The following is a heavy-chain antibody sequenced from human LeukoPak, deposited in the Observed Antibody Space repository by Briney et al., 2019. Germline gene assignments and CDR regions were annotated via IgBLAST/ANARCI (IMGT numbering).Heavy chain of an antibody. CDR3: AKRVNGAFDI. CDR1: GFSFSNYA. CDR2: ISGSGGST. V-gene: IGHV3-23*01. Sequence: GGSLRLSCVTSGFSFSNYAMSWVRQAPGKGLEWVSAISGSGGSTYYADSVKGRFTISRDNSKNTVFLHMNKLRHEDTATYYCAKRVNGAFDIWGQGTMVSVSS. J-gene: IGHJ3*02.